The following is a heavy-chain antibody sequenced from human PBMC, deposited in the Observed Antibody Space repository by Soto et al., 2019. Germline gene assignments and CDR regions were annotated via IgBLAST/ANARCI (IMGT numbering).Heavy chain of an antibody. CDR1: GFTFNIYA. V-gene: IGHV3-30-3*01. CDR2: ISFDGTKK. CDR3: AREDDYGYRYINYGLDV. D-gene: IGHD4-17*01. Sequence: QAQLVESGGGVVQTGRSLRLSCAASGFTFNIYALHWVRQAPGKGLEWVAVISFDGTKKYYSDSVKGRFTISRDNLKNTLYLQMNNLRVEEAALYFCAREDDYGYRYINYGLDVWGQGTTVTVSS. J-gene: IGHJ6*02.